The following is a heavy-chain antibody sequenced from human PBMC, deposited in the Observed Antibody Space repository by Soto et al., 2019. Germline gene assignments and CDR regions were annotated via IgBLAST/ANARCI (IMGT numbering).Heavy chain of an antibody. J-gene: IGHJ5*02. Sequence: SVKVSCKASGGTFSSYAISWVRQAPGQGLEWMGGIIPIFGTANYAQKFQGRVTITADESTSTAYMELSSLRSEDTAVYYCARDSLVYSTFKRLNCFDPWGQGTLVTVSS. CDR2: IIPIFGTA. CDR3: ARDSLVYSTFKRLNCFDP. V-gene: IGHV1-69*13. CDR1: GGTFSSYA. D-gene: IGHD2-8*01.